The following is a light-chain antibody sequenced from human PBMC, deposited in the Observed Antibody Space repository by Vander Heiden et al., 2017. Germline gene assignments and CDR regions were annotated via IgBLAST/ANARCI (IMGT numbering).Light chain of an antibody. CDR3: QQRHSAPYT. Sequence: SLQSGVPSRFNGSGSATEFTLTISRLQAEDFATDFCQQRHSAPYTFGQGTKVEMK. V-gene: IGKV1-39*01. J-gene: IGKJ2*01.